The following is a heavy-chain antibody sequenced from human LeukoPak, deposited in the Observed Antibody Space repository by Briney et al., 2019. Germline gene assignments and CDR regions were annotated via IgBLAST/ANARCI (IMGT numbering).Heavy chain of an antibody. CDR3: ARVKAAASGWFDP. V-gene: IGHV4-34*01. CDR2: INHSGST. CDR1: GGSFSGYY. J-gene: IGHJ5*02. Sequence: SETLSLTCAVYGGSFSGYYWSWIRQPPGKWLEWIGEINHSGSTNYNPSLKSRVTISVDTSKNQFSLKLSSVTAADTAVYYCARVKAAASGWFDPWGQGTLVTVSS. D-gene: IGHD6-13*01.